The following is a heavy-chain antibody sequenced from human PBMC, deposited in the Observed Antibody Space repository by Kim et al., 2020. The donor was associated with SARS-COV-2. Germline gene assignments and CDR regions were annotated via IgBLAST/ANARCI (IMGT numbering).Heavy chain of an antibody. J-gene: IGHJ6*02. CDR1: GFTVSSNY. D-gene: IGHD4-4*01. CDR3: ARGYSNTQGYYYYGMDV. V-gene: IGHV3-53*01. Sequence: GGSLRLSCAASGFTVSSNYMSWVRQAPGKGLEWVSVIYSGGSTYYADSVKGRFTISRDNSKNTLYLQMNSLRAEDTAVYYCARGYSNTQGYYYYGMDVWGQGTTVTVSS. CDR2: IYSGGST.